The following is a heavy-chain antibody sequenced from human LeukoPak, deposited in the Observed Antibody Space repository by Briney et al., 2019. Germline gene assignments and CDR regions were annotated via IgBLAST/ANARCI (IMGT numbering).Heavy chain of an antibody. D-gene: IGHD6-19*01. Sequence: QPGGPLRLSCRGSGFTFGHYAVTWVRQAPGKGLQWVGFIRSEEYGVTPDYATSVKGRFTISRENSESTAYLQINSLRTEDTAVYYCTRALSGWTGYSDFWGQGTVVTVSS. CDR1: GFTFGHYA. CDR3: TRALSGWTGYSDF. J-gene: IGHJ4*02. V-gene: IGHV3-49*04. CDR2: IRSEEYGVTP.